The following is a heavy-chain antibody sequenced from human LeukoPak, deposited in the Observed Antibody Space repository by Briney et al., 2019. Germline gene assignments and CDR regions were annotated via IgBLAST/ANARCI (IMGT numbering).Heavy chain of an antibody. D-gene: IGHD2-21*01. CDR1: GGSISSSSYY. CDR3: ATYGGDWKFDS. CDR2: IYYSGST. Sequence: SETLSLTCTVSGGSISSSSYYWGWIRQPPGKGLEWIGSIYYSGSTYYNPSLKSRVTISIDASQRHVSLTLNSVTAADTAVYYCATYGGDWKFDSWGQGTLVTVSS. V-gene: IGHV4-39*07. J-gene: IGHJ4*02.